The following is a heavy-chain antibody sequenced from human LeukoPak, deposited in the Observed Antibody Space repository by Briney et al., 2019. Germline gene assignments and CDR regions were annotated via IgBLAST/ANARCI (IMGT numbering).Heavy chain of an antibody. CDR2: IFYSGST. J-gene: IGHJ5*02. V-gene: IGHV4-59*08. CDR1: GVSISSHY. CDR3: ARQGARWFDP. Sequence: SETLSLTCTVSGVSISSHYWSWIRQPPGKGLEWIGYIFYSGSTNYNPSLKSRVTISVDTSKNQFSLKVSSVTAADTAVYYCARQGARWFDPWGQGTLVTVSS.